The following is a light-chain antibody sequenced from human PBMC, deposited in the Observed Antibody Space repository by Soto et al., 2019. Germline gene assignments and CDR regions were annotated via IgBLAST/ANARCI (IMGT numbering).Light chain of an antibody. V-gene: IGKV1-33*01. Sequence: DIQMTQSPSSLSASVGDRVTITCQASQDINTYLNWYQQKPGKAPNLLIYDASKLETGVPSRFSGGGSGTDFTFTVTSLQPEDFATSFCQHYDSLLLTFGGGTKV. CDR2: DAS. CDR1: QDINTY. CDR3: QHYDSLLLT. J-gene: IGKJ4*01.